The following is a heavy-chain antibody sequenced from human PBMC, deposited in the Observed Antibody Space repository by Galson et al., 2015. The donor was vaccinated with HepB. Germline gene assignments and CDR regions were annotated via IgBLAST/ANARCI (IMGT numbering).Heavy chain of an antibody. V-gene: IGHV3-48*02. CDR2: ISSSSSTI. Sequence: QAPGKGLEWVSYISSSSSTIYYADSVKGRFTISRDNAKNSLYLQMNSLRDKDTAVYYCARVLTVGRFDYWGQGTLVTVSS. J-gene: IGHJ4*02. D-gene: IGHD4-23*01. CDR3: ARVLTVGRFDY.